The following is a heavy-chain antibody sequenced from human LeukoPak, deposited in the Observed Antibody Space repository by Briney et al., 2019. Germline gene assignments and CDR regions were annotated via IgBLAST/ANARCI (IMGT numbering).Heavy chain of an antibody. Sequence: GGSLRLSCAASGFTFSSYWMHWVRQAPGKGLVWVSRINSDGSSTSYADSVKGRFTISRDNAKNTLYLQMNSLRAEDTAVYYCARDSSGRYSSGYYHHFDYGGQGTLVTVSS. D-gene: IGHD3-22*01. CDR1: GFTFSSYW. CDR2: INSDGSST. J-gene: IGHJ4*02. V-gene: IGHV3-74*01. CDR3: ARDSSGRYSSGYYHHFDY.